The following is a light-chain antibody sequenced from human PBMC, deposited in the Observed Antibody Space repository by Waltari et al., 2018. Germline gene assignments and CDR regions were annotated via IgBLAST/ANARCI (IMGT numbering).Light chain of an antibody. J-gene: IGKJ1*01. CDR2: GAS. CDR3: QQYNNWPRT. V-gene: IGKV3-15*01. Sequence: EIVMTQSPATLSVSPGERATLSCRASQSVSSNLAWYQQKPGQAPRLLIYGASTRATGIPARFSGSGSGTEFTLTVRSLQSEDFAVYYCQQYNNWPRTFGQGTQVEIK. CDR1: QSVSSN.